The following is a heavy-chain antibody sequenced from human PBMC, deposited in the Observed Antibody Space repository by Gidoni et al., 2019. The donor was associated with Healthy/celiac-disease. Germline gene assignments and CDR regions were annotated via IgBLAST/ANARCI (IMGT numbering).Heavy chain of an antibody. CDR1: GFAFRRSS. V-gene: IGHV3-21*01. CDR2: ISSSSSYI. J-gene: IGHJ4*02. D-gene: IGHD4-17*01. Sequence: EVQLVESVGGLVKPGGSLRLSCAPSGFAFRRSSMNWVRQAPGKGLEWVSSISSSSSYIYYADSVKGRFTISRDNAKNSLYLQMNSLRAEDTAVYYCARGSTVVTPTWDFDYWGQGTLVTVSS. CDR3: ARGSTVVTPTWDFDY.